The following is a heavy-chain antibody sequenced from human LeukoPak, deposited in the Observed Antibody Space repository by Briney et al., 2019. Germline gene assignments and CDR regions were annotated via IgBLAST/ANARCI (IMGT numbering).Heavy chain of an antibody. CDR3: ARGRGGLSIGGSYYFDY. J-gene: IGHJ4*02. V-gene: IGHV4-59*01. D-gene: IGHD6-6*01. Sequence: PSETLSLTCTVSGGSISTYYWSWIRQPPGKGLEWIGYIYYTGRTNYNPSLKSRVTISVDTSKNQFSLKLSSVTAADTAVYYCARGRGGLSIGGSYYFDYWGQGTLVTVSS. CDR1: GGSISTYY. CDR2: IYYTGRT.